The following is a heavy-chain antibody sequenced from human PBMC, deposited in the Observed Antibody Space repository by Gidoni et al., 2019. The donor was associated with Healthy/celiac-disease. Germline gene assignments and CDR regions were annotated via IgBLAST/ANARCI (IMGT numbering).Heavy chain of an antibody. CDR1: GYTFTAYY. V-gene: IGHV1-69-2*01. Sequence: EVQLVQSGAEVKKPGATVKISCKVSGYTFTAYYMHWVQQAPGKGLEWMGLVDPEDGETIYAEKFQGRVTITADTSTDTAYMELSSLRSEDTAVYYCATVNGRVGELGPGGMDVWGQGTTVTVSS. CDR3: ATVNGRVGELGPGGMDV. CDR2: VDPEDGET. D-gene: IGHD3-10*01. J-gene: IGHJ6*02.